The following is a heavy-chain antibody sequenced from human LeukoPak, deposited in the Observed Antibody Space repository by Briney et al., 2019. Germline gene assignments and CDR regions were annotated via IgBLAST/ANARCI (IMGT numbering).Heavy chain of an antibody. CDR1: GGTFSSYA. V-gene: IGHV1-69*01. Sequence: GASVKVSCKASGGTFSSYAISRVRQAPGQGLEWMGGIIPIFGTANYAQKFQGRVTITADESTSTAYMELSSLRSEDTAVYYCARGGARGFNYYYYMDVWGKGTTVTVSS. CDR2: IIPIFGTA. J-gene: IGHJ6*03. D-gene: IGHD3-10*01. CDR3: ARGGARGFNYYYYMDV.